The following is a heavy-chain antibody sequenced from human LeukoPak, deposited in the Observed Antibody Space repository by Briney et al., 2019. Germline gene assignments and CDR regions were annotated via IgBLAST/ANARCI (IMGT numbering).Heavy chain of an antibody. CDR2: IYPGDSDT. CDR3: ARHGEYSYGAHLPYYYYYMDV. D-gene: IGHD5-18*01. CDR1: GYSFTSYW. J-gene: IGHJ6*03. V-gene: IGHV5-51*01. Sequence: GESLKISCKGSGYSFTSYWIGWVRQMPGKGLEWMGIIYPGDSDTRYSPSFQGQVTLSADKSISTAYLQWSSLKASDTAMYYCARHGEYSYGAHLPYYYYYMDVWGKGTTVTVSS.